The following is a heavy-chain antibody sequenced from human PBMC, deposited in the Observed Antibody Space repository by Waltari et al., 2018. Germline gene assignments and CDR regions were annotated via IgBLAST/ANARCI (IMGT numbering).Heavy chain of an antibody. V-gene: IGHV3-23*01. D-gene: IGHD3-16*01. CDR1: GFTFSSYA. Sequence: EVQLLESGGGLVQPGGSLRLSCAASGFTFSSYALSWFRQAPGKGLEWGSAMSGSGGSTYYADSVKGRFTISRDNSKNTLYLQMNSLRAEDTAVYYCAKDRGSDGDAFDIWGQGTMVTVSS. J-gene: IGHJ3*02. CDR3: AKDRGSDGDAFDI. CDR2: MSGSGGST.